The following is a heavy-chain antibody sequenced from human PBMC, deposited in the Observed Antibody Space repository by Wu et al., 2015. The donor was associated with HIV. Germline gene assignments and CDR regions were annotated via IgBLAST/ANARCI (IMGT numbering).Heavy chain of an antibody. J-gene: IGHJ4*02. D-gene: IGHD4-17*01. CDR1: GGTFSNYG. Sequence: QVQLVQSGAEVKKPGSSVKVSCKASGGTFSNYGISWVRQAPGQGLEWMGRIIPIFDTPNYAQKFQGRVTITADESTSTAYMELSSLRSDDTAVYYCARALDYGDYVPPGYWGQGTLLTVSS. V-gene: IGHV1-69*13. CDR2: IIPIFDTP. CDR3: ARALDYGDYVPPGY.